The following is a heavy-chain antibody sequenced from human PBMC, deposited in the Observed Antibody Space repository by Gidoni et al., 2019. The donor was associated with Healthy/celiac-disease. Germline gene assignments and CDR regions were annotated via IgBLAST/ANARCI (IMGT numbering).Heavy chain of an antibody. CDR2: IIPIFGTA. CDR3: ARVRKGWELPFDI. Sequence: QVQLVQSGAEVKKPGSSVKVPCKDSGGILSRYAISWVRQAPGQGLEWMGGIIPIFGTANYAQKYQGRVTITADKSTSTAYMELSSLRAEDTAVYYCARVRKGWELPFDIWGQGTMVTVSS. CDR1: GGILSRYA. V-gene: IGHV1-69*06. D-gene: IGHD1-26*01. J-gene: IGHJ3*02.